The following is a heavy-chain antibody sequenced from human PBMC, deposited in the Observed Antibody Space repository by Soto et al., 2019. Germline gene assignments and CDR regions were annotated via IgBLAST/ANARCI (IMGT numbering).Heavy chain of an antibody. J-gene: IGHJ5*02. V-gene: IGHV4-31*03. D-gene: IGHD2-8*02. Sequence: PSETQSLTYTVSGASISSDVYYWSWIRQHPGKGLEWIGHIYYSGSTHYNPSLKSRVTISLDTSQNQFSLKLSSVTAADTAVYYCTGGSSPWGQGTLVTVSS. CDR2: IYYSGST. CDR3: TGGSSP. CDR1: GASISSDVYY.